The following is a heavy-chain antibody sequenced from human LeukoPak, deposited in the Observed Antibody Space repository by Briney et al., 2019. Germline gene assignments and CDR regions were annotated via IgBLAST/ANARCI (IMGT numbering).Heavy chain of an antibody. V-gene: IGHV4-59*01. J-gene: IGHJ4*02. CDR3: ARGKGYFDY. CDR2: IYYSGST. CDR1: GGSISSYY. Sequence: SETLSLTCTVSGGSISSYYWSWIRQPPGKGLEWIGYIYYSGSTNYNPSLKSRVTISVDTSKNQFSLNLKSVTAAVTAVYYCARGKGYFDYWGQGTLVTVSS.